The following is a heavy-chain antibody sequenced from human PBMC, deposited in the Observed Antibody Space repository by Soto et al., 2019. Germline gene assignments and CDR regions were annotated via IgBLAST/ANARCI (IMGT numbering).Heavy chain of an antibody. CDR2: IYHSGGT. D-gene: IGHD2-2*01. Sequence: SETLSLTCAVSGGSISSGGYSWSWIRQPPGKGLEWIGYIYHSGGTYYNPSLKSRVTISVDRSKNQFSLKLSSVTAADTAVYYCARREFDSSTRRNWFDPWGQGTLVTVSS. CDR3: ARREFDSSTRRNWFDP. V-gene: IGHV4-30-2*01. CDR1: GGSISSGGYS. J-gene: IGHJ5*02.